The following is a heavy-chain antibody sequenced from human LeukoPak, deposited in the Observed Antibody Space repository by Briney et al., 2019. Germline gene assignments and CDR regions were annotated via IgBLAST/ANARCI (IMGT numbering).Heavy chain of an antibody. CDR3: ARGEPLGP. D-gene: IGHD1-26*01. CDR2: ISSNGGST. Sequence: GGSLRLSCAASGFTFSSYAMHWVRQAPGKGLEYVSAISSNGGSTYYANSVKGRFTISRDNSKNTLYLQMGSLRAEDMAVYYCARGEPLGPWGQGTLVTVSS. CDR1: GFTFSSYA. V-gene: IGHV3-64*01. J-gene: IGHJ5*02.